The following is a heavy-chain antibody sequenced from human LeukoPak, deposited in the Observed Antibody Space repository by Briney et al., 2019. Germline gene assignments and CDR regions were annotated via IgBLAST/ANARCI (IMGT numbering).Heavy chain of an antibody. Sequence: PGGSLRLSCAASGFTFSSYAMHWVRQAPGKGLEWVSFISSDGSQKYYADSVKGRFTISRDNSKNTLYLQMNSLRVEDTAVYYCARVGGHWGQGTLVTVSS. CDR2: ISSDGSQK. CDR3: ARVGGH. D-gene: IGHD3-10*01. V-gene: IGHV3-30*12. J-gene: IGHJ4*02. CDR1: GFTFSSYA.